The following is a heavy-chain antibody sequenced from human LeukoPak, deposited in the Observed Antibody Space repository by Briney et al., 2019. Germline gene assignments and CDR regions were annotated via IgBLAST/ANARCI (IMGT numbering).Heavy chain of an antibody. CDR1: GFTFSSYA. J-gene: IGHJ6*02. D-gene: IGHD6-6*01. CDR3: AREEDSSMIRASHGMDV. Sequence: PGGSLRLSCAASGFTFSSYAMHWVRQAPGKGLEWVAVISYDGSNKYYADSVKGRFTISRDSAKNSLYLQMNSLGAEDTAIYYCAREEDSSMIRASHGMDVWGQGTTVTVS. V-gene: IGHV3-30-3*01. CDR2: ISYDGSNK.